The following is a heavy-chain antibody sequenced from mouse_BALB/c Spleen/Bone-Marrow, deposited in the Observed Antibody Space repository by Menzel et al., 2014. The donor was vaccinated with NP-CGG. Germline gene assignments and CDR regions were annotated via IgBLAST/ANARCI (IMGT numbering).Heavy chain of an antibody. CDR1: GFNIKDTY. Sequence: VHVKQSGAELVKPGASVKLSCTASGFNIKDTYMYWVKQRPEQGLEWIGRIDPANGNTKYDPKFQDKATITADTSSNTAYLQLSSLTSEDTAVYYCARYYYGSSSFAYWGQGTLVTVSA. CDR3: ARYYYGSSSFAY. J-gene: IGHJ3*01. CDR2: IDPANGNT. D-gene: IGHD1-1*01. V-gene: IGHV14-3*02.